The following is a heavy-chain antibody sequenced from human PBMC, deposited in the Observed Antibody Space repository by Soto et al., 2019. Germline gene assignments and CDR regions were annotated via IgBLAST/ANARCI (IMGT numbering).Heavy chain of an antibody. CDR3: ARASFELVVVNYLYFDL. V-gene: IGHV1-18*04. CDR2: ISAYNGNT. D-gene: IGHD3-22*01. Sequence: QVQLVQSGAEVKKPGASVKVSCKASGYTFTSYGISWVRQAPGQGLEWMGWISAYNGNTNYAKKLQGRVTMTTDTATSTAYGELRSMRSDDTAVYYCARASFELVVVNYLYFDLWGRGTLVTVSS. CDR1: GYTFTSYG. J-gene: IGHJ2*01.